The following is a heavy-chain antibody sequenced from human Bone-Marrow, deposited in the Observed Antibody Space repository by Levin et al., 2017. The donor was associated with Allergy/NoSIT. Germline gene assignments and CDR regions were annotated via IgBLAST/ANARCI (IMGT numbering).Heavy chain of an antibody. D-gene: IGHD5-12*01. Sequence: GGSLRLSCTGSGFTFGDYAMSWVRQAPGKGLEWVGFIRSKAYGGTTEYAASVKGRFTISRDDSKSIAYLQMNSLRTEDTAVYYCTSNILATIALDAFDIWGQGTMVTVSS. CDR1: GFTFGDYA. V-gene: IGHV3-49*04. J-gene: IGHJ3*02. CDR2: IRSKAYGGTT. CDR3: TSNILATIALDAFDI.